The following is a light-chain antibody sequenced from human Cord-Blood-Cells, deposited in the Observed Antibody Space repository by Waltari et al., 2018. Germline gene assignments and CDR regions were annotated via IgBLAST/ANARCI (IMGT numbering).Light chain of an antibody. Sequence: QSALTQPASVSGSPGQSITISCTGTSSDVGSSNLVSWYQPHPGKAPKLMISEGSKRPSGVSKRFSGSKSGNTASLTISGLQAEDEADYYCCSYAGSSTVVFGGGTKLTVL. V-gene: IGLV2-23*01. J-gene: IGLJ2*01. CDR3: CSYAGSSTVV. CDR1: SSDVGSSNL. CDR2: EGS.